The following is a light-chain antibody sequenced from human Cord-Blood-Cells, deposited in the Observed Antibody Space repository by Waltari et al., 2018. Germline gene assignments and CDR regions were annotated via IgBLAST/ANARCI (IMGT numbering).Light chain of an antibody. CDR2: AAS. CDR1: QSISRY. Sequence: DIQMTQPPSSLSASVGARVTITCRASQSISRYLNGYQQKPGKAPKLLIYAASSLQSGVPSRFSGSGSGTDFTLTISSLQPEDFATYYCQQSYSTLWTFGQGTKVEIK. V-gene: IGKV1-39*01. CDR3: QQSYSTLWT. J-gene: IGKJ1*01.